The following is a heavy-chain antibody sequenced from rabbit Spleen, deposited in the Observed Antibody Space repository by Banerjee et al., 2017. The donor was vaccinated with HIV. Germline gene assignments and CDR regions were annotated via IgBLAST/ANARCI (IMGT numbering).Heavy chain of an antibody. CDR2: INIATGNT. CDR3: ARDTGSSFSSYGMDL. J-gene: IGHJ6*01. D-gene: IGHD8-1*01. Sequence: QSLQESGGGLFQPGGSLTLTCKASGFSLSNNYVMCWVRQAPGKGLEWIGCINIATGNTVYATWAKGRLTVSRTSSTMVTLQMTSLTAADTAIYFCARDTGSSFSSYGMDLWGQGTLVTVS. CDR1: GFSLSNNYV. V-gene: IGHV1S40*01.